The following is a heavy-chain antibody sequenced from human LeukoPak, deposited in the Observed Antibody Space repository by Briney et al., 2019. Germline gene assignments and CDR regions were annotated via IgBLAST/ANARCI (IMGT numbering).Heavy chain of an antibody. V-gene: IGHV4-38-2*01. CDR2: IYHGGST. D-gene: IGHD3-3*01. Sequence: SETLSLTCAVSGDSISSGYYWGWIRQPPGKGLEWIGNIYHGGSTYHNPSLKSRVTISVDTSKNQFSLKLSSVTAADTAVYYCARHSSYENWFDPWGQGTLVTVSS. CDR3: ARHSSYENWFDP. CDR1: GDSISSGYY. J-gene: IGHJ5*02.